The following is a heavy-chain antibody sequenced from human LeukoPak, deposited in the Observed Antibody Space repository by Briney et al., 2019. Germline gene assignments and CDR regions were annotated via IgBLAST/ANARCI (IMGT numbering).Heavy chain of an antibody. CDR1: GYNFRSYW. J-gene: IGHJ4*02. D-gene: IGHD3-22*01. CDR3: ARPDSNGYNYFDY. V-gene: IGHV5-51*01. CDR2: IYPGDSDI. Sequence: GESLKISCKASGYNFRSYWIAWVRHMPGKGLEWMGIIYPGDSDITYSPSFQGQVTISADKSINTAYLQWSSLKASDTAMYYRARPDSNGYNYFDYWGQGTLVTVSS.